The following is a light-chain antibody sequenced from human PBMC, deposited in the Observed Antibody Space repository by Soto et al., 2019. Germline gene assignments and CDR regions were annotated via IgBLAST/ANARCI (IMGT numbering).Light chain of an antibody. J-gene: IGKJ4*01. CDR2: KAS. Sequence: DIQMTQSPSTLSASVGDRVTITCRASQNIDIWLAWYQHKPGKAPNLLIYKASSLETGVPSRFSGSGSGTQFTLTINSLQPDDFATYYCQQYSSYPLTFGGGTKVEIK. CDR1: QNIDIW. CDR3: QQYSSYPLT. V-gene: IGKV1-5*03.